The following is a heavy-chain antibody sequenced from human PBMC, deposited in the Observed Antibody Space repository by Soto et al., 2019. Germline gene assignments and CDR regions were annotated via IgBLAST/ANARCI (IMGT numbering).Heavy chain of an antibody. CDR1: GGTFSSYA. J-gene: IGHJ5*02. CDR2: IIPIFGTA. Sequence: GASVKVSCKASGGTFSSYAISWVRQAPGQGLEWMGGIIPIFGTANYAQKFQGRVTITADESTSTAYMELSSLRSEDTAVYYCARDYLGYCSSTSCHGWFDPWRQGTLVTVSS. V-gene: IGHV1-69*13. D-gene: IGHD2-2*01. CDR3: ARDYLGYCSSTSCHGWFDP.